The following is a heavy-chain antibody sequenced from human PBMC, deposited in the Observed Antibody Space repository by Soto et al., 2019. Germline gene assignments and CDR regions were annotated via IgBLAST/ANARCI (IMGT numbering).Heavy chain of an antibody. V-gene: IGHV4-39*01. CDR2: IYYSGST. CDR3: ARQPKDAFDI. CDR1: GGSISSSSYY. Sequence: QLQLQESGPGLVKPSETLSLTCTVSGGSISSSSYYWGWIRQPPGKGLEWIGSIYYSGSTYYNPSLKSRVTISVDTSKNQFALKLSSVTAADTAVYYCARQPKDAFDIWGQGTMVTVSS. J-gene: IGHJ3*02.